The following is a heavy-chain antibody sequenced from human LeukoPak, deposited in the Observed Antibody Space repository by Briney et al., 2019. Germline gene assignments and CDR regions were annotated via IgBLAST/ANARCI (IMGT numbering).Heavy chain of an antibody. CDR1: GFTFSDYF. J-gene: IGHJ4*02. Sequence: GGSLRLSCVASGFTFSDYFMTWIRQAPGKGLEWVAVISYDGSNKYYADSVKGRFTISRDNSKNTLYLQMNSLRAEDTAVYYCAKDVGYCSGGSCSNLHYFDYWGQGTLVTVSS. V-gene: IGHV3-30*18. D-gene: IGHD2-15*01. CDR3: AKDVGYCSGGSCSNLHYFDY. CDR2: ISYDGSNK.